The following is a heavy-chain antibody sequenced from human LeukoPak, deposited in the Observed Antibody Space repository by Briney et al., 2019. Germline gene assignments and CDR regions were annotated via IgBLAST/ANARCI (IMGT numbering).Heavy chain of an antibody. CDR2: ISERGGST. Sequence: GGSLRLSCVVSGITLSNYGMSCVREAPEKRLEWVSGISERGGSTNYADSVKSRFIISRDTSKNTVYLQMNSLRVEDTAVYFCAKRGIVIRAVIIIGFHKEAYYFDYWGQGILVTVSS. CDR3: AKRGIVIRAVIIIGFHKEAYYFDY. D-gene: IGHD3-10*01. J-gene: IGHJ4*02. V-gene: IGHV3-23*01. CDR1: GITLSNYG.